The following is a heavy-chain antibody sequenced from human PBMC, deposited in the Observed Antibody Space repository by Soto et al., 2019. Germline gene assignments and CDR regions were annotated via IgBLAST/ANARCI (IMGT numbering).Heavy chain of an antibody. J-gene: IGHJ4*01. CDR2: IKWDASEK. D-gene: IGHD2-15*01. V-gene: IGHV3-7*01. CDR3: VKGNQLLRYYFEF. CDR1: GFTFGYYW. Sequence: GGSLRLSCAASGFTFGYYWMSWVRQAPGKGLEWLATIKWDASEKKYVDSVKGRFTMSRDNAKNSVYLQMDSLRVEDTAIYFCVKGNQLLRYYFEFWGPGTLVTVSS.